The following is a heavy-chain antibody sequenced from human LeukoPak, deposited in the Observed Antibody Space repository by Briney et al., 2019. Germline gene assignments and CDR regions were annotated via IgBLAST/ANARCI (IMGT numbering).Heavy chain of an antibody. Sequence: EGSLRLSCAASGXTISSNYMSWVRQAPGKGLEWISVIYTGGSTSYADSVKGRFTISRDSSTNTLFLQMNSLRAEDTAVYYCARASTLRTGDAHWGQGTLVTVSS. CDR3: ARASTLRTGDAH. V-gene: IGHV3-66*01. CDR2: IYTGGST. CDR1: GXTISSNY. D-gene: IGHD7-27*01. J-gene: IGHJ4*02.